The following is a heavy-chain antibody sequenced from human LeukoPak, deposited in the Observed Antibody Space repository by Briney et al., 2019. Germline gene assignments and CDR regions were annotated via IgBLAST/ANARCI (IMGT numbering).Heavy chain of an antibody. CDR2: INHSGST. CDR1: GGSFSGYY. D-gene: IGHD3-10*01. J-gene: IGHJ4*02. Sequence: PSETLSLTCAVYGGSFSGYYWSWIRQPPGKGLEWIGEINHSGSTNYNPSLKSRVTISVDTSKNQFSLKLSSVTAADTAVYYCARQVTMVRGVRNFDYWGQGTLVTVSS. V-gene: IGHV4-34*01. CDR3: ARQVTMVRGVRNFDY.